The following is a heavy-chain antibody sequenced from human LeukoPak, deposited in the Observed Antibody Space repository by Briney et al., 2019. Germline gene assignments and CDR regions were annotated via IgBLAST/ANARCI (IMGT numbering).Heavy chain of an antibody. CDR3: ARQAPGVSFDY. V-gene: IGHV4-39*01. CDR1: GGSLSSTNYY. J-gene: IGHJ4*02. Sequence: SETLSLTCTVSGGSLSSTNYYWGWIRQPPGKGLEWIASISYGGSTYYNPSLRGRVTISVDTSKKQFSLKLSSVTAADTAVYYCARQAPGVSFDYWGQGTLVTVSS. D-gene: IGHD6-13*01. CDR2: ISYGGST.